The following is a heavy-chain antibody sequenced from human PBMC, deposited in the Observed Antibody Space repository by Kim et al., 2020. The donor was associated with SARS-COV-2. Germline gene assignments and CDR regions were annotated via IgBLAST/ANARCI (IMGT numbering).Heavy chain of an antibody. V-gene: IGHV3-7*04. J-gene: IGHJ3*02. CDR1: GFSFSTYW. D-gene: IGHD6-19*01. CDR3: ARGQQWPPGVSDI. Sequence: GGSLRLSCRASGFSFSTYWMSWVRQAPGKGLEWVANIGQDGSERHYVDPVKGRFTISRDNTENSLYLQMNSLRDEDTGVYYCARGQQWPPGVSDIWGQG. CDR2: IGQDGSER.